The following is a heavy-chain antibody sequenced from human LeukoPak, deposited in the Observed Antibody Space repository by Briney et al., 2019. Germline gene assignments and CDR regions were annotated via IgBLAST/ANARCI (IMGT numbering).Heavy chain of an antibody. Sequence: GGSLRLSCAASGFTFSSYSMNWVRQAPGKGLEWVSYIRSSSSTIYYADSVKGRFTISRDNSKNTLYLQMNSLRAEDTAVYYCAKNRYYDSSGYFDYWGQGTLVTVSS. D-gene: IGHD3-22*01. CDR2: IRSSSSTI. V-gene: IGHV3-48*01. J-gene: IGHJ4*02. CDR3: AKNRYYDSSGYFDY. CDR1: GFTFSSYS.